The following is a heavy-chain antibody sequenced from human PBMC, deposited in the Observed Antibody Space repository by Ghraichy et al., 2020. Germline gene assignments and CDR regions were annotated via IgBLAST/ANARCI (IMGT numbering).Heavy chain of an antibody. CDR2: INHSGST. CDR3: AREDYGDYYFDY. D-gene: IGHD4-17*01. J-gene: IGHJ4*02. Sequence: SETLSLTCAVYGGSFSGYYWSWIRQPPGKGLEWFGEINHSGSTNYNPSLKSRVTISVDTSKNQFSLKLSSVTAADTAVYYCAREDYGDYYFDYWGQGTLVTVSS. V-gene: IGHV4-34*01. CDR1: GGSFSGYY.